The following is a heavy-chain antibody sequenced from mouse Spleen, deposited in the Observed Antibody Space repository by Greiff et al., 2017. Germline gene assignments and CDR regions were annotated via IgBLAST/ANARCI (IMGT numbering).Heavy chain of an antibody. D-gene: IGHD2-2*01. CDR2: INPSTGYT. Sequence: VQLQQSGAALAKPGASVKMSCKASGYTFTSFWMHWVKQRPGLGLDWIGYINPSTGYTEYNQKFKDKATLTADKSSSTAYMQLSSLTSEDSAVYYCARREEIYYGYNFAYWGQGTLVTVSA. CDR1: GYTFTSFW. J-gene: IGHJ3*01. CDR3: ARREEIYYGYNFAY. V-gene: IGHV1-7*01.